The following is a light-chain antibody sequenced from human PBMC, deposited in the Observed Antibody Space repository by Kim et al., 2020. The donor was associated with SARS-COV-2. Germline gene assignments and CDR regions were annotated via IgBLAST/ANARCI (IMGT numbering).Light chain of an antibody. V-gene: IGLV3-1*01. CDR2: QDS. Sequence: SVSPGQPASITCSGDKLGDRYAFWYQQRPGQSPVVVLYQDSKRPSGIPERFSGSNSGNTATLTISGTQAMDEADYYCQAWDSSTWVFGGGTQLTVL. CDR1: KLGDRY. J-gene: IGLJ3*02. CDR3: QAWDSSTWV.